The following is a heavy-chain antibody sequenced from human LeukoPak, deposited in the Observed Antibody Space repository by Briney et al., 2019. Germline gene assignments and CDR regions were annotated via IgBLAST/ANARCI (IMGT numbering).Heavy chain of an antibody. CDR3: ARGNYYDSSGYYYDNDINWFDP. J-gene: IGHJ5*02. CDR2: INPSGGST. CDR1: GYTFTSYY. D-gene: IGHD3-22*01. V-gene: IGHV1-46*01. Sequence: GASVKVSCKASGYTFTSYYMHWVRQAPGQGLEWMGIINPSGGSTSYAQKFQGRVTMTRDTSTSTVYMELSSLRSEDTAVYYCARGNYYDSSGYYYDNDINWFDPWGQGTLVTVSS.